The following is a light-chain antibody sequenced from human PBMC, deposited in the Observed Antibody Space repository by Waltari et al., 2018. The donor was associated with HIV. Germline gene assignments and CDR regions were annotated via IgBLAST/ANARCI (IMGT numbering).Light chain of an antibody. J-gene: IGLJ1*01. CDR2: KNY. CDR3: VGWDGSLSGYV. Sequence: QAVLTQPPSASGTPGQTVTISCSGSSSNLGNDTVYCYQQLPGMTPKLLIYKNYQRPSGVPDRFAGSKSGTSASLAISGLRSEDEADYYCVGWDGSLSGYVFGAGTKVTVL. CDR1: SSNLGNDT. V-gene: IGLV1-47*01.